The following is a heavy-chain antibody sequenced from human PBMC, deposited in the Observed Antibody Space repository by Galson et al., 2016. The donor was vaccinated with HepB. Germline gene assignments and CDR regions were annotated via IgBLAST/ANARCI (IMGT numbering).Heavy chain of an antibody. D-gene: IGHD2/OR15-2a*01. V-gene: IGHV6-1*01. CDR3: ARGRCSTFRWQNWFDP. J-gene: IGHJ5*02. Sequence: CAISGDSVSSNSAAWTWIRQSPLRGLEWLGRTYYRSKWYKDYSVSVTSRISIHPDTSKNQFSLQLNPVTPEDTAVYYCARGRCSTFRWQNWFDPWGQGTLVTVSS. CDR1: GDSVSSNSAA. CDR2: TYYRSKWYK.